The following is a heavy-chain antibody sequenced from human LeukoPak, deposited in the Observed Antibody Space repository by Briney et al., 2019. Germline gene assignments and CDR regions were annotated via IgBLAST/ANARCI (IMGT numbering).Heavy chain of an antibody. Sequence: ASVKVSCKASGYTFTSYDINWVRQATGRGLEWMGWMNPNSGNTGYAQKLQGRVTMTTDTSTSTAYMELRSLRSDDTAVYYCARGGLVTTVTYYFDYWGQGTLVTVSS. CDR3: ARGGLVTTVTYYFDY. J-gene: IGHJ4*02. V-gene: IGHV1-8*01. CDR2: MNPNSGNT. D-gene: IGHD4-11*01. CDR1: GYTFTSYD.